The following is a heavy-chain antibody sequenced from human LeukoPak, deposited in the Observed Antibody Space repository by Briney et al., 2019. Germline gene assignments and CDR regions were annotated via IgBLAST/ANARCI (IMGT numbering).Heavy chain of an antibody. D-gene: IGHD1-26*01. CDR3: AKGGISYYCYMDV. V-gene: IGHV3-30*02. Sequence: GGSLRLSCAASGFTFSSYGMHWVRQAPGKGLEWVAFIRYDGLNKYYADSVKGRFTISRDNSKNTLYLQMNSLRAEDTAVYYCAKGGISYYCYMDVWGKGTTVTISS. CDR1: GFTFSSYG. J-gene: IGHJ6*03. CDR2: IRYDGLNK.